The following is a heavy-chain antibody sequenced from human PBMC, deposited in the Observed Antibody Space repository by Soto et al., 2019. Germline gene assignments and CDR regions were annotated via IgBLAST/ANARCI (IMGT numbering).Heavy chain of an antibody. V-gene: IGHV4-31*03. D-gene: IGHD4-17*01. CDR3: AGFDYGDYEGVDFDY. CDR2: IFYSGTT. Sequence: SETLSLTCTVSGGSISSGGYYWSWIRQHPGKGLEWIGYIFYSGTTYYNPSLKSRVTISVDTSKNQFSLKLSSVTAADTAVYYCAGFDYGDYEGVDFDYWGQGTLVTVSS. J-gene: IGHJ4*02. CDR1: GGSISSGGYY.